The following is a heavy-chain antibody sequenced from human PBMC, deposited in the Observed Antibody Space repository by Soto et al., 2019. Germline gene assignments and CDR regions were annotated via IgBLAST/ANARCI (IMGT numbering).Heavy chain of an antibody. CDR2: IKQDGSEK. V-gene: IGHV3-7*01. J-gene: IGHJ4*02. D-gene: IGHD3-16*01. CDR3: ARSRYAFI. Sequence: EVQLVESGGGLVQPGGSLRLSCAASGFTSSSYWMSWVRQAPGKGLEWVANIKQDGSEKYYVDSVKGRFTISRDNAKNSLYLQMNSLRAEDAAVYYCARSRYAFIWGQGTLVTVSS. CDR1: GFTSSSYW.